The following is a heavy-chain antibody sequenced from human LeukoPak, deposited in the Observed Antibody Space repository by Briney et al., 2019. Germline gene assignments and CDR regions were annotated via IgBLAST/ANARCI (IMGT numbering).Heavy chain of an antibody. D-gene: IGHD1-26*01. Sequence: SGGSLRLSCAASGFTFSSYWMHWVRQAPGKGLVWVSRISTDGSSTNYADSVRGRFTISRDNAKNTLYLQMNSLRAEDTAVYYCATEPKRGYWGQGTLVTVSP. CDR2: ISTDGSST. CDR1: GFTFSSYW. V-gene: IGHV3-74*01. J-gene: IGHJ4*02. CDR3: ATEPKRGY.